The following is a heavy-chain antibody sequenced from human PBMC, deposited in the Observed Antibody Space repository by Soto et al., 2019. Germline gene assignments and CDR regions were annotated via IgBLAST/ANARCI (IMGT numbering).Heavy chain of an antibody. CDR1: GDSVSSNSAA. CDR3: ARDGKWLRLGYYYYGMDV. CDR2: TYYRSKWYN. Sequence: QTLSLTCAISGDSVSSNSAAWNWIRQSPSRGLEWLGRTYYRSKWYNDYAVSVKSRITINPDTSKNQFSLQLNSVTPEDTAMYYCARDGKWLRLGYYYYGMDVWGQGTTVTVSS. D-gene: IGHD5-12*01. V-gene: IGHV6-1*01. J-gene: IGHJ6*02.